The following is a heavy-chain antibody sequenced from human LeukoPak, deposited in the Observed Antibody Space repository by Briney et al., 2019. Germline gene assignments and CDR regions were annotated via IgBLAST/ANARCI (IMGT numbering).Heavy chain of an antibody. CDR1: GGTISSYY. D-gene: IGHD5-18*01. V-gene: IGHV4-59*01. CDR2: IYYSGNT. CDR3: ARDKAGVDTAMVGYYYGMDV. J-gene: IGHJ6*02. Sequence: KTSVTLSFTCTVSGGTISSYYWSWIPQPPGKGLVGRGNIYYSGNTNHNPTLKSRVTISVDTAKNQFPLKLSSVTAADTAVYYCARDKAGVDTAMVGYYYGMDVWGQGTTVTVSS.